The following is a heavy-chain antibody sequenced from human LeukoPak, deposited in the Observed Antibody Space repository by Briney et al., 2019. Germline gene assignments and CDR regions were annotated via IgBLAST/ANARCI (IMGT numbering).Heavy chain of an antibody. Sequence: GASVKVSCKASGGTFSSYAISWVRQAPGQGLEWMGRIIPILGIANYAQKFQGSVTITADKSTSTAYMELSSLRSEDTAVYYCARARHSGYDSDYFDYWGQGTLVTVSS. CDR1: GGTFSSYA. V-gene: IGHV1-69*04. CDR3: ARARHSGYDSDYFDY. J-gene: IGHJ4*02. CDR2: IIPILGIA. D-gene: IGHD5-12*01.